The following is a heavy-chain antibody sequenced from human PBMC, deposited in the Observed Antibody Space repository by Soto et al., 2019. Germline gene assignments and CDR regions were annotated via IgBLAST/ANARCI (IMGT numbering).Heavy chain of an antibody. Sequence: QVQLVQSGAEVKKPGASVKVSCKASGYTFTSYDINWVRQATGQGLEWMGWMNPNSGNTGYAQKFQGRVTMTRNTSLSTAYMELSSLRSEDTAVYYCARGYYDFWSGYSRSGGVVDYWGQGTLVTVSS. CDR2: MNPNSGNT. D-gene: IGHD3-3*01. CDR1: GYTFTSYD. V-gene: IGHV1-8*01. J-gene: IGHJ4*02. CDR3: ARGYYDFWSGYSRSGGVVDY.